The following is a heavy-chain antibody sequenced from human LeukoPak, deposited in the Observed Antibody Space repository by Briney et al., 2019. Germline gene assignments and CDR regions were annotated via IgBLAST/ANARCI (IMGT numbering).Heavy chain of an antibody. Sequence: PGGSLRLSCAASGFTFSSYSMNWVRQAPGKGLEWVSSISSSSDYLSYADSVKGRFTFSRDNAKNSLYLQMNSLRAEDTAVYYCARDQILTGYYIHFDYWGQGTLVTVSS. CDR3: ARDQILTGYYIHFDY. J-gene: IGHJ4*02. V-gene: IGHV3-21*01. CDR1: GFTFSSYS. CDR2: ISSSSDYL. D-gene: IGHD3-9*01.